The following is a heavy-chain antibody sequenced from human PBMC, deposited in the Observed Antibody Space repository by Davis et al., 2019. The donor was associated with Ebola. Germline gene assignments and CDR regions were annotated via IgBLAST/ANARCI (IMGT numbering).Heavy chain of an antibody. Sequence: GGSLRLSCKGSGYSFTSYWIGWVRQMPGKGLEWMGIIYPGDSDTRYSPSFQGHVTISADKSISTAYLQWSSLKASDTAMYYCARPSITGTADAFDIWGQGTMVTVSS. CDR2: IYPGDSDT. V-gene: IGHV5-51*01. J-gene: IGHJ3*02. CDR1: GYSFTSYW. CDR3: ARPSITGTADAFDI. D-gene: IGHD1-20*01.